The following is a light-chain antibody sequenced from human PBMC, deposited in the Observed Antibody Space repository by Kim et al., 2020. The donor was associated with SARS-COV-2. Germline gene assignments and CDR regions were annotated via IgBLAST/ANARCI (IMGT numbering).Light chain of an antibody. V-gene: IGLV3-1*01. CDR3: QAWDSRSYVV. CDR2: QDN. J-gene: IGLJ2*01. CDR1: KLGDKY. Sequence: SYELTQPPSVSVSPGQTASITCSGDKLGDKYAYWYQQKPGPSPVVVIYQDNKRPSGIPERFSGSNSGNTATLTISGTQAMDEADYYCQAWDSRSYVVFGGGTQLTVL.